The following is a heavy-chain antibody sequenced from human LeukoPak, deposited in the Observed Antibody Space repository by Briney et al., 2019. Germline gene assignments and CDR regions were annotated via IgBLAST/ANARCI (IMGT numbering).Heavy chain of an antibody. Sequence: PGGSLRLSCAASGFTFSSYAMSWVRQAPGKGLEWVSAISGSGGSTYYADSVKGRFTISRDNSKNTLYLQMNSLRAEDTAVYYRAKDQIAAAGRGTYYFDYWGQGTLVTVSS. V-gene: IGHV3-23*01. CDR2: ISGSGGST. CDR1: GFTFSSYA. J-gene: IGHJ4*02. D-gene: IGHD6-13*01. CDR3: AKDQIAAAGRGTYYFDY.